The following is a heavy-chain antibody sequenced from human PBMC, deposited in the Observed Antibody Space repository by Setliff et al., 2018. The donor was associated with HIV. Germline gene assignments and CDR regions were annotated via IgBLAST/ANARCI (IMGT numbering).Heavy chain of an antibody. D-gene: IGHD3-3*01. CDR3: ARGRTNSSYYNFWSAYSSTMDV. CDR1: GYTFTGYY. J-gene: IGHJ6*02. CDR2: INPNTGGT. V-gene: IGHV1-2*04. Sequence: ASVKVSCKASGYTFTGYYIHWVRQAPGQGLEWMGWINPNTGGTDYAQKFQGWVTMTRETSISTAYMELRRLKSDDAAVYYCARGRTNSSYYNFWSAYSSTMDVWGHGTTVT.